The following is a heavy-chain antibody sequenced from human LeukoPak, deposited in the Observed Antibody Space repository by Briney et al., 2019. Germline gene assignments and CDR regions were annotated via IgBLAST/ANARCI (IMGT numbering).Heavy chain of an antibody. V-gene: IGHV3-30*04. CDR3: ARVGGNAPGVLDY. D-gene: IGHD4-23*01. Sequence: PGGSLRLSCAASGFTFSNYAMHWVRQAPGKGLEWVAVISYDGSNKYYADSVKGRFTISRDNSKNTLYLQMNSLRAEDTAVYYCARVGGNAPGVLDYWGQGTLVTVSS. CDR1: GFTFSNYA. CDR2: ISYDGSNK. J-gene: IGHJ4*02.